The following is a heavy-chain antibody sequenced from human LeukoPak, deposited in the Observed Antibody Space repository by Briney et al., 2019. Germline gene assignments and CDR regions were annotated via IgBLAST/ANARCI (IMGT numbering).Heavy chain of an antibody. J-gene: IGHJ6*02. CDR1: GGSISNYY. Sequence: PSETLSLTCTVSGGSISNYYWSWIRQPPGKGLEWIGYIYYSGSTNYNPSLKSRVTISVDTSKNQFSLKLSSVTAADTAVYYCARVGGTNYYYYRMDVWGQGTTVTVSS. CDR3: ARVGGTNYYYYRMDV. CDR2: IYYSGST. V-gene: IGHV4-59*01. D-gene: IGHD1-26*01.